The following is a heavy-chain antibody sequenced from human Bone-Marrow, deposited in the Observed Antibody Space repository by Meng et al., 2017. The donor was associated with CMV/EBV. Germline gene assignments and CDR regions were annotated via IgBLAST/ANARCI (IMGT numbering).Heavy chain of an antibody. CDR2: TYYRSKWYN. V-gene: IGHV6-1*01. D-gene: IGHD3-9*01. J-gene: IGHJ4*02. Sequence: LRLSCAISGDSVSSNSAAWNWIRQSPSRGLEWLGRTYYRSKWYNDYAVSVKSRITINPDTSKNQFSLQLNSVTPEDTAVYYCARAQYYDILTGYYRFDYWGQATLVTVSS. CDR1: GDSVSSNSAA. CDR3: ARAQYYDILTGYYRFDY.